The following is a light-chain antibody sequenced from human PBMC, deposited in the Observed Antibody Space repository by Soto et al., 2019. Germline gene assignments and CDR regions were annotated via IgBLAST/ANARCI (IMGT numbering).Light chain of an antibody. V-gene: IGKV3-11*01. CDR1: QSVSSY. Sequence: EIVLTQPPATLSLSPGERATLSCRASQSVSSYLAWYQQKPGQAPRLLIYDASNRATGIPARFSGSGSGTDFTLTISSLEPEDFAVYYCQQRSNPYTFGQGTKLEIK. CDR3: QQRSNPYT. J-gene: IGKJ2*01. CDR2: DAS.